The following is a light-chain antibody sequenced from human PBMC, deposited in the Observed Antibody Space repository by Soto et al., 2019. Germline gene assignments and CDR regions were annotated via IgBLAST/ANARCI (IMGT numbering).Light chain of an antibody. CDR3: QQGFSTAQT. V-gene: IGKV1-39*01. Sequence: DIQMTQSPSSLSASVGDRVTLTCRASESIHTFLNWYQQKPGQHPNLLIYGAVTLQTGFPSRFTGSGSGTEFTLTINRLEPEDVEVYYCQQGFSTAQTFGQATKVEIK. CDR1: ESIHTF. J-gene: IGKJ1*01. CDR2: GAV.